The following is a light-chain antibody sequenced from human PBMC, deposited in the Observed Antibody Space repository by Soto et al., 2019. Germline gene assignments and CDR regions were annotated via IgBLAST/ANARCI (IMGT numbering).Light chain of an antibody. V-gene: IGKV3-15*01. Sequence: EIVMTQSPATLSVSPGERATLSCRASQTISSDLAWYQQKTGQAPRLLIYGASTRATGIPARFSGSGSGTEFTLNISSLQSEDFAGYYCQQYNNWPPITFGQGTRLEIK. CDR1: QTISSD. CDR2: GAS. J-gene: IGKJ5*01. CDR3: QQYNNWPPIT.